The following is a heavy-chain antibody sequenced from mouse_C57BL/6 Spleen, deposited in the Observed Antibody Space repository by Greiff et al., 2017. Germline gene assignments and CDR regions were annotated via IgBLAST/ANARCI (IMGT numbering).Heavy chain of an antibody. V-gene: IGHV1-82*01. CDR3: ARGQQLRLDY. Sequence: QVQLQQSGPELVKPGASVKISCKASGYAFSSSWMNWVKQRPGKGLEWIGRIYPGDGDTNYNGKFKGKATLTADKSSSTAYMQLSSLTSEDSAVYFCARGQQLRLDYWGQGTTLTVSS. D-gene: IGHD3-2*02. CDR1: GYAFSSSW. J-gene: IGHJ2*01. CDR2: IYPGDGDT.